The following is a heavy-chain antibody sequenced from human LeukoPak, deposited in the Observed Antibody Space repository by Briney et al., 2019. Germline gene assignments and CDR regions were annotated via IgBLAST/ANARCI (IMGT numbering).Heavy chain of an antibody. Sequence: GGSLRLSCAASGFTFSDAWMSWVRQAPGKGLEWVGRIKSNTDGGTTDYAAPVKGRFTISRDDSKNTLYLQMNSLKTEDTAVYYCTTDLQYSSGWLQIDYWGQGTLVPVSS. V-gene: IGHV3-15*01. CDR1: GFTFSDAW. J-gene: IGHJ4*02. CDR3: TTDLQYSSGWLQIDY. D-gene: IGHD6-19*01. CDR2: IKSNTDGGTT.